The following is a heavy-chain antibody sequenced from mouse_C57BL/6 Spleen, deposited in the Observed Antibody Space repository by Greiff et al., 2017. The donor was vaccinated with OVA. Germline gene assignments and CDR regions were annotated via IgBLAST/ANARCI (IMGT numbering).Heavy chain of an antibody. V-gene: IGHV1-26*01. CDR1: GYTFTDYY. CDR2: INPNNGDT. CDR3: AGVGGFAY. J-gene: IGHJ3*01. Sequence: EVQLQQSGPELVKPGASVKISCKASGYTFTDYYMNWVKQSPGKSLEWIGYINPNNGDTSYNQKFKGKATLTVANSSSTAYMELRSLTSADSAVYYCAGVGGFAYWGQGTLVTVSA. D-gene: IGHD1-1*01.